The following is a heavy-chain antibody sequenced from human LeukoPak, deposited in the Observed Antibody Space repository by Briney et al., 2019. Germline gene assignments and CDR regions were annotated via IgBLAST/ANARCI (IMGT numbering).Heavy chain of an antibody. CDR1: GFAFCNYA. Sequence: GGSLRLSCTPSGFAFCNYATNSVRQAPGKRPEWVSGISGFNTYYADSVKGRFTIFRDNSKNVLYLQMDRLRAEDTAVYSCAKDVCTSPRCLLYFDSWGQGTLVTVSS. CDR3: AKDVCTSPRCLLYFDS. CDR2: ISGFNT. J-gene: IGHJ4*02. V-gene: IGHV3-23*01. D-gene: IGHD2-8*01.